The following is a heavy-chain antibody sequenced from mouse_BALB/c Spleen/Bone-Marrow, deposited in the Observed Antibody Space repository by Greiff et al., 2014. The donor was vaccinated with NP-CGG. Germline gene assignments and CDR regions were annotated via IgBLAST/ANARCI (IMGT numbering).Heavy chain of an antibody. CDR3: ARWGFDY. Sequence: VHLVESGSVLVRPGASVKLSCKASGYTFTSSWMHWAKQRPGQGLEWIGEIHPNSGNTNYNEKFKGKATLTVDTSSSTAYVDLSSLTSEDSAVYYCARWGFDYWGQGTTLTVSS. CDR2: IHPNSGNT. V-gene: IGHV1S130*01. CDR1: GYTFTSSW. J-gene: IGHJ2*01.